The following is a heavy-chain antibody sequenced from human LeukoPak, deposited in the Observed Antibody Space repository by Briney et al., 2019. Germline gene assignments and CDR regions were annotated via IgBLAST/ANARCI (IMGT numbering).Heavy chain of an antibody. J-gene: IGHJ5*02. V-gene: IGHV3-64*01. CDR2: IASNGDST. D-gene: IGHD1-26*01. CDR3: ARGHMVGPTTNWFDP. CDR1: GFIFSNYY. Sequence: PGGSLRLSCAASGFIFSNYYMYWVRQAPGKGLEYVSTIASNGDSTYYANSVKGRFTISRDNSKNTLYLQMGSLRPEDMAVYYCARGHMVGPTTNWFDPWGQGTLVTVSS.